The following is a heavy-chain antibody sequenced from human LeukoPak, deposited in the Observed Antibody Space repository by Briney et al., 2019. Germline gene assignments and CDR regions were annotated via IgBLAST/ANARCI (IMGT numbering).Heavy chain of an antibody. J-gene: IGHJ6*03. CDR3: ATFGDYYEPHMDF. Sequence: GGSLRLSCAASKFPLSKYDMHWVRQAPGKGLEWVAFIRYDGNNKQYVDSVRGRFTISRDNSKNTLYLQMNSLRVEDTAVYYCATFGDYYEPHMDFWGKGTTVTVSS. V-gene: IGHV3-30*02. D-gene: IGHD3-3*01. CDR2: IRYDGNNK. CDR1: KFPLSKYD.